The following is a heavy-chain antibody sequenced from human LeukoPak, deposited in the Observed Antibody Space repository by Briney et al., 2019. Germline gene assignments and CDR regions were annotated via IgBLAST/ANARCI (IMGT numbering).Heavy chain of an antibody. D-gene: IGHD1-1*01. J-gene: IGHJ4*02. CDR1: GFSFSTCA. CDR2: ISSSSSYK. V-gene: IGHV3-21*01. CDR3: ARSAAGTYY. Sequence: PGGSLRLSCAASGFSFSTCAMNWVRQAPGKGLEWVSSISSSSSYKYYTDSVKGRFTISRDNAKNSLYLQMNSLRAEDKAVYYCARSAAGTYYWGQGTLVTVSS.